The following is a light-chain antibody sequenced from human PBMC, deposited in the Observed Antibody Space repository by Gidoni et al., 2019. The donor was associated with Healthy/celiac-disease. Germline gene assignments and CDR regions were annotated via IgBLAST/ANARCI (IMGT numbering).Light chain of an antibody. CDR3: QQYGSSPSLT. CDR2: GAS. J-gene: IGKJ4*01. CDR1: QSVSSSY. Sequence: EIVLTQSPGTLSLSPGERATLSCRASQSVSSSYLAWYQQKPGQAPRLLIYGASSRGTGIPDRFSGSGSGTDFTLTISRLDPEDFAVYYCQQYGSSPSLTFGGGTKVEIK. V-gene: IGKV3-20*01.